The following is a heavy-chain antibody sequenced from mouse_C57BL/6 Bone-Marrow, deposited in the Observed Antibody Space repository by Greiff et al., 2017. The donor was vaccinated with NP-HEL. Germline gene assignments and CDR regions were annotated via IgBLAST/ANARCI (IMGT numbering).Heavy chain of an antibody. D-gene: IGHD1-1*01. J-gene: IGHJ4*01. CDR1: GYTFTDYY. V-gene: IGHV1-26*01. CDR3: ARKALLLRTLYYAMDY. CDR2: INPNNGGT. Sequence: VQLQQSGPELVKPGASVKISCKASGYTFTDYYMNWVKQSHGKSLEWIGDINPNNGGTSYNQKFKGKATLTVDKSSSTAYMELRSLTSEDSAVYYCARKALLLRTLYYAMDYWGQGTSVTVSS.